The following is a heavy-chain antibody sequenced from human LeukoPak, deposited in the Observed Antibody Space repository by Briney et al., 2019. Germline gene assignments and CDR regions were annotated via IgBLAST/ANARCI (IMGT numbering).Heavy chain of an antibody. CDR2: ISSSSSYI. CDR1: GFTFSSYS. Sequence: GGSLRLSCAASGFTFSSYSMNWVRQAPGKGLEWVSSISSSSSYIYYADSVKGRFTISRDNAKNSLYLQMNSLRDEDTAVYYCARIYSSSSGYFDYWGQGTLVTVSS. D-gene: IGHD6-6*01. J-gene: IGHJ4*02. CDR3: ARIYSSSSGYFDY. V-gene: IGHV3-21*01.